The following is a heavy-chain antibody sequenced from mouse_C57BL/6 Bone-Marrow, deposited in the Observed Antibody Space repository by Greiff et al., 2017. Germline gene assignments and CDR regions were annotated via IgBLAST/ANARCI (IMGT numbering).Heavy chain of an antibody. Sequence: VQLQQPGPELVKPGASVKMSCKASGYTFTSYWITWVKQRPGQGLEWIGDIYPGSGSTNYNEKFKSKATLTVDTSSSTAYMQLSSLTSEDSAVYCCARPDYSNYWYFDVWGTGTTVTVSS. J-gene: IGHJ1*03. CDR3: ARPDYSNYWYFDV. CDR2: IYPGSGST. D-gene: IGHD2-5*01. V-gene: IGHV1-55*01. CDR1: GYTFTSYW.